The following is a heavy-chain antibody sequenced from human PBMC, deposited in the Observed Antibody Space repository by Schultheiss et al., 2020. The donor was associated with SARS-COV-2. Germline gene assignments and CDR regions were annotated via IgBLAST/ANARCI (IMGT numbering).Heavy chain of an antibody. CDR2: INHSGST. D-gene: IGHD3-3*01. CDR1: GGSFSGYY. J-gene: IGHJ4*02. V-gene: IGHV4-34*01. Sequence: SQTLSLTCAVYGGSFSGYYWSWIRQPPGKGLEWIGEINHSGSTNYNPSLKSRVTISVDTSKNQFSLKLSSVTAADTAVYYCARLENGYIDYLGQGTLVTVSS. CDR3: ARLENGYIDY.